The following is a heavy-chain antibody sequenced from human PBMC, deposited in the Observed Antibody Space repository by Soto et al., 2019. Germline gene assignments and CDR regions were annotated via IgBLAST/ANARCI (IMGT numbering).Heavy chain of an antibody. CDR3: ARDQVAGTRYFDL. CDR2: ISSSSSYI. Sequence: EVQLVESGGGLVKPGGSLRLSCAASGFTFSSYSMNWVRQAPGKGLEWVSSISSSSSYIYYADSVKGRFTISRDNAKNSLYLQMNSLTAEDTAVYYCARDQVAGTRYFDLWGRGTLVTVSS. V-gene: IGHV3-21*01. CDR1: GFTFSSYS. D-gene: IGHD6-19*01. J-gene: IGHJ2*01.